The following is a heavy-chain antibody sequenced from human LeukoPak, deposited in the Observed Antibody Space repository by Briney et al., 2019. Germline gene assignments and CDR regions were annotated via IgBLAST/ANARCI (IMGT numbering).Heavy chain of an antibody. Sequence: SETLSLTCTVSGGSISSYYWSWIRQPPGKGLEWIGYIYYSGSTNYNPSLKSRVTISVDTSKNQFSLKLSSVTAAATAVYYCARDRRAYDFWSGYYPESNWFDPWGQGTLVTVSS. CDR1: GGSISSYY. CDR3: ARDRRAYDFWSGYYPESNWFDP. CDR2: IYYSGST. V-gene: IGHV4-59*01. D-gene: IGHD3-3*01. J-gene: IGHJ5*02.